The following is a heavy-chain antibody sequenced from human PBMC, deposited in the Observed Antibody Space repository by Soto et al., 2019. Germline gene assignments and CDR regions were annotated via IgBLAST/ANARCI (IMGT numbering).Heavy chain of an antibody. D-gene: IGHD3-10*01. V-gene: IGHV4-4*02. CDR3: AGPFGRVRGVITDYYYGMDV. Sequence: SETLSLTCAVSGGSISSSNWWSWVRQPPGKGLEWIGEIYHSGSTNYNPSLKSRVTISVDKSKNQFSLKLSSVTAADTAVYYCAGPFGRVRGVITDYYYGMDVWGQGTTVTVSS. CDR1: GGSISSSNW. J-gene: IGHJ6*02. CDR2: IYHSGST.